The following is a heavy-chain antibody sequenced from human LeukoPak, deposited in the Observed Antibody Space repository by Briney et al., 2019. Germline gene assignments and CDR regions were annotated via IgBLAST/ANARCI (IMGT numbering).Heavy chain of an antibody. V-gene: IGHV3-48*03. Sequence: GGSLRLSCAASGFTFSSYEMNWIRQAPGKGLEWVAYISSSSSTIYYADSVKGRFTISRDNAKNSLSLQLSSLRGEDTALYYCARRDSSSILINDAFDFWGQGTMVTVSS. J-gene: IGHJ3*01. CDR2: ISSSSSTI. CDR3: ARRDSSSILINDAFDF. D-gene: IGHD2-21*01. CDR1: GFTFSSYE.